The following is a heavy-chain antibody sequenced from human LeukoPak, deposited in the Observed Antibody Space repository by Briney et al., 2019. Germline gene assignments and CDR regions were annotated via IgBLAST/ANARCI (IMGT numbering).Heavy chain of an antibody. Sequence: GASVKVSCKASGGTFSSYAISWVRQAPGQGLEWMGGIIPIFGTANYAQKFQGRVTITADESTSTAYMELSSLRSEDTAVYYCARGGDYYDSSGYFDYWGQGTLVTVSS. CDR2: IIPIFGTA. CDR1: GGTFSSYA. D-gene: IGHD3-22*01. V-gene: IGHV1-69*13. CDR3: ARGGDYYDSSGYFDY. J-gene: IGHJ4*02.